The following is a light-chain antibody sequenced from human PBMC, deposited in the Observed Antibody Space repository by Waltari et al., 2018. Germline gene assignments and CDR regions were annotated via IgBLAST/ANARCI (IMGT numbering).Light chain of an antibody. J-gene: IGKJ1*01. CDR3: QQSYSSPPT. CDR2: AAS. CDR1: QSISSY. V-gene: IGKV1-39*01. Sequence: DIQMTQSPSSLSASVGDRVTITCRASQSISSYLNWYQQKPGKAPKLLIYAASSLQSWVPSRFSGSGSGTDFTLTISSLQPEDFATYYCQQSYSSPPTFGQGTKVGLK.